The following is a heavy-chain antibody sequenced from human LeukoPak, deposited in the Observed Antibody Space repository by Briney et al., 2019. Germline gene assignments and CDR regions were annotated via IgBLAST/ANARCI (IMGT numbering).Heavy chain of an antibody. V-gene: IGHV1-69*04. CDR3: ARDSDTYYYDSSGYFDPRWFDP. CDR2: IIPILGIA. J-gene: IGHJ5*02. Sequence: SVKVSCKASGGTFSIYAISWVRQAPGQGREWMGRIIPILGIANYAQKFQGRVTITADKSTSTAYMELSSLRSEDTAVYYCARDSDTYYYDSSGYFDPRWFDPWGQGTLVTVSS. D-gene: IGHD3-22*01. CDR1: GGTFSIYA.